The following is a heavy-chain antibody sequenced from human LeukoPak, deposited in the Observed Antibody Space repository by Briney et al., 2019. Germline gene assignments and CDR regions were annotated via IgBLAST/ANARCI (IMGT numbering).Heavy chain of an antibody. J-gene: IGHJ5*02. CDR2: IYHSGST. CDR1: GYSISSGYY. D-gene: IGHD3-22*01. Sequence: KASETLSLTCTVSGYSISSGYYWGWIRQPPGKGLEWIGSIYHSGSTYYNPSLKSRVTISVDTSKNQLSLKLSSVTAADTAVYYCASGRPSYYYDSIGIRFDPWGQGTLVTVSS. V-gene: IGHV4-38-2*02. CDR3: ASGRPSYYYDSIGIRFDP.